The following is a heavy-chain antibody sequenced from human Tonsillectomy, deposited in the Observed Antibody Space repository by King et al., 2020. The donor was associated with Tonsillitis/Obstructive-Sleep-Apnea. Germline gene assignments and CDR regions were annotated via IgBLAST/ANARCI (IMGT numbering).Heavy chain of an antibody. J-gene: IGHJ4*02. CDR3: ARDKAYCGRDCYSGYFDY. CDR2: ISSSGSTI. Sequence: ESGGGLVQPGGSLRLSCAASGFTFSNYEMNWVRQAPGKGLEWVSYISSSGSTIYYADSVKGRFTISRDNAKNSLYLQMNSLRAEDAAVYYCARDKAYCGRDCYSGYFDYWGQGTLVTVSS. D-gene: IGHD2-21*01. V-gene: IGHV3-48*03. CDR1: GFTFSNYE.